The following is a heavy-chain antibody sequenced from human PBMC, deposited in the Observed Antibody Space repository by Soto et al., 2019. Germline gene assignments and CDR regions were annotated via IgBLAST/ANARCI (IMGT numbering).Heavy chain of an antibody. CDR3: ARWGSGDYGLKNNFDY. Sequence: QVQLQESGPGLVKPSETLSLTCTVSGGSISSYYWSWIRQPPGKGLEWIGYIYYSGSTNYNPSLKSRVTISVDTSKNQFSLKLSSVTAADTAVYYCARWGSGDYGLKNNFDYWGQGTLVTVSS. D-gene: IGHD4-17*01. CDR1: GGSISSYY. CDR2: IYYSGST. V-gene: IGHV4-59*01. J-gene: IGHJ4*02.